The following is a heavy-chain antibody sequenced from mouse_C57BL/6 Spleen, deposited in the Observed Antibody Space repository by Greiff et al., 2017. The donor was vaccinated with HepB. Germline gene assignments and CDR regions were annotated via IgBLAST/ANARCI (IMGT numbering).Heavy chain of an antibody. CDR1: GYAFSSSW. Sequence: VQLQQSGPELVKPGASVKISCKASGYAFSSSWMNWVKQRPGKGLEWIGRIYPGDGDTNYNGKFKGKATLTADKSSSTAYMQLSSLTSEDSAVYFCAREGITTVALDYWGQGTTLTVSS. V-gene: IGHV1-82*01. CDR2: IYPGDGDT. D-gene: IGHD1-1*01. J-gene: IGHJ2*01. CDR3: AREGITTVALDY.